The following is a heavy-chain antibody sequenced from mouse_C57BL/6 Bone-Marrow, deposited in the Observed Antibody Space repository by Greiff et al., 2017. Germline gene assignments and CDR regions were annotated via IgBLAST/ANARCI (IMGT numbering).Heavy chain of an antibody. J-gene: IGHJ1*03. Sequence: VQLQQSGAELVRPGASVKLSCTASGFNIKDDYMHWVKQRPEQGLEWIGWIDHENGDTEYASKFQGKATITADTSSNTAYLQLSSLTSKDTAVYYSTPYYCGSSYGYFDVCGTGTTVTVSS. D-gene: IGHD1-1*01. V-gene: IGHV14-4*01. CDR1: GFNIKDDY. CDR3: TPYYCGSSYGYFDV. CDR2: IDHENGDT.